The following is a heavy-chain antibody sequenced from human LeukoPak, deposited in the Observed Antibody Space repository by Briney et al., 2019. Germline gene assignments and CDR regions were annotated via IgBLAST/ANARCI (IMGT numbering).Heavy chain of an antibody. Sequence: GGSLRLSCAASGFTFSSYWMSWVRQAPGKGLEWVANIKQDGSEKCYVDSVKGRFTISRDNAKNSLYLQMNSLRAEDTAVYYCARYCSSTSCSIGGFRFDPWGQGTLVTVSS. CDR3: ARYCSSTSCSIGGFRFDP. D-gene: IGHD2-2*01. CDR2: IKQDGSEK. V-gene: IGHV3-7*01. CDR1: GFTFSSYW. J-gene: IGHJ5*02.